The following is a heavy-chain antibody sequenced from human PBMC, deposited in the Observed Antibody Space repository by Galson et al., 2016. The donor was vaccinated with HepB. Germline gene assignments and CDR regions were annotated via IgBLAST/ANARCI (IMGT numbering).Heavy chain of an antibody. D-gene: IGHD5-18*01. CDR1: GGSISSYY. CDR2: ISYSGRN. Sequence: TLSLTCIVSGGSISSYYWTWLRQPPGKGLEWIGYISYSGRNPYNPSLQSRVPLSVAPSPPPLSLKLSSVTAADTAVYYCARWGYSLFDYWGRGSLVTVSS. CDR3: ARWGYSLFDY. J-gene: IGHJ4*02. V-gene: IGHV4-59*08.